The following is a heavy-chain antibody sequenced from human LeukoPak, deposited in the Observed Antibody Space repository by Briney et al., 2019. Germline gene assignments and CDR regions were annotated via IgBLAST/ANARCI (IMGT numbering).Heavy chain of an antibody. CDR1: GGSVSSGSYY. V-gene: IGHV4-61*01. CDR3: ARAGVTHDAFDI. Sequence: PSETLSLTCTVSGGSVSSGSYYWSWIRQPPGKGLEWIGYIYYSGSTNYNPSLKGRVTTSVDTSKNQFSLKLSSVTAADTAVYYCARAGVTHDAFDIWGQGTMVTVSS. CDR2: IYYSGST. J-gene: IGHJ3*02. D-gene: IGHD3-10*01.